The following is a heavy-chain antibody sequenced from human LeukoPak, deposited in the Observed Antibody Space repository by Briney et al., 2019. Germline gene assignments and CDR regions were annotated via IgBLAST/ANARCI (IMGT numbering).Heavy chain of an antibody. CDR1: GASTTSYY. V-gene: IGHV4-39*01. CDR3: ARRDSGSYNQFDY. J-gene: IGHJ4*02. Sequence: PSETLSLTCSVSGASTTSYYWGWIRQPPGKGLEWIGSIYYSGSTYYNPSLKSRVTISVDTSKNQFSLKLSSVTAADTAVYYCARRDSGSYNQFDYWGQGTLVTVSS. D-gene: IGHD1-26*01. CDR2: IYYSGST.